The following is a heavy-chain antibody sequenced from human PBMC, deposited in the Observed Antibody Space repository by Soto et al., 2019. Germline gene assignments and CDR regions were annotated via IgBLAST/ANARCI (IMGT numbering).Heavy chain of an antibody. Sequence: SQTLSLTCAISGDSVSSNSAAWNWIRQSPSRGLEWLGRTYYRSKWYNDHAVSVKSRITINPDTSKNQFSLQLNSVTPEDTAVYYCARDGIVVVPAAIPGPYYYYGMDVWGQGTTVTVSS. V-gene: IGHV6-1*01. D-gene: IGHD2-2*01. CDR3: ARDGIVVVPAAIPGPYYYYGMDV. J-gene: IGHJ6*02. CDR1: GDSVSSNSAA. CDR2: TYYRSKWYN.